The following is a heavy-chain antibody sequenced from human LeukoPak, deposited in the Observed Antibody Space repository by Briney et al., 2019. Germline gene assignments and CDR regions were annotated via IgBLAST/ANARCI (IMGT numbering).Heavy chain of an antibody. J-gene: IGHJ4*02. V-gene: IGHV4-34*01. Sequence: SETLSLTCAVYAGSFSGNYWSWIRQPPGKGLEWIGEINHSGSTNYNPSLKRRVTISVDTSKNQFSLNLSSVTAADTAVYYCARADLDQFLYFDYWGQGTLVTVSS. CDR3: ARADLDQFLYFDY. CDR2: INHSGST. D-gene: IGHD2/OR15-2a*01. CDR1: AGSFSGNY.